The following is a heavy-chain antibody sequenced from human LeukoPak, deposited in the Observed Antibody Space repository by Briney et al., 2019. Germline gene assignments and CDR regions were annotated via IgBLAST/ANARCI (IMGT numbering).Heavy chain of an antibody. V-gene: IGHV3-7*01. CDR3: ARDLAGHYYGSGSSFDY. J-gene: IGHJ4*02. Sequence: PGGSLRLSCAASGFTFSNYWMSWVRQAPGKGLEWVANIREDGSEKYYVDSVKGQLTISRDNAKNSLVLQMDSLRAEDTAVYYCARDLAGHYYGSGSSFDYWGQGTLVTVS. CDR1: GFTFSNYW. CDR2: IREDGSEK. D-gene: IGHD3-10*01.